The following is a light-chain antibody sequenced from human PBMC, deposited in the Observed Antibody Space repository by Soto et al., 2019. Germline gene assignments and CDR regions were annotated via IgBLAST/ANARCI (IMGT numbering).Light chain of an antibody. CDR2: DAS. CDR3: QPYGSSPAP. Sequence: EIVLRHSPATVSLSPGERATLSCRASLSVSSYLAWYQQKPGQAPRLLIYDASYRATGIPDRFIGSGSGTDFTLTISRLEPEDFAVYYCQPYGSSPAPFAQGTKVDIK. V-gene: IGKV3-20*01. CDR1: LSVSSY. J-gene: IGKJ1*01.